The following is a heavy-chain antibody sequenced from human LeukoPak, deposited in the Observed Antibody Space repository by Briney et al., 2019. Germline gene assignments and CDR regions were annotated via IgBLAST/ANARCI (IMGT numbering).Heavy chain of an antibody. CDR2: ISFDGSNK. CDR1: GFTVSSFA. J-gene: IGHJ4*02. D-gene: IGHD5-24*01. V-gene: IGHV3-30-3*01. CDR3: ARDYMPSITTLLY. Sequence: PGGSLRLSCAASGFTVSSFAVHWVRQAPGKGLEWVAVISFDGSNKYYADSVKGRFTLSRDSSKNTVFLQMNSLRGDDTAVYYCARDYMPSITTLLYWGQGTLVTVSS.